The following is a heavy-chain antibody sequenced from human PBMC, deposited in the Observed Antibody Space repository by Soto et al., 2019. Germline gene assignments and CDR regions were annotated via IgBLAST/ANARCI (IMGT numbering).Heavy chain of an antibody. CDR3: AKVSSSWYEDFWDY. V-gene: IGHV3-23*01. CDR2: ISGTGGST. J-gene: IGHJ4*02. Sequence: GGSLRLSCAASGFTFSSYAMSWVRQAPGKGLEWVSAISGTGGSTYYADSVKGRFTISRDKSKNTLFLQMNSLRAEDTAVYYCAKVSSSWYEDFWDYWGQGTLVTVSS. D-gene: IGHD6-13*01. CDR1: GFTFSSYA.